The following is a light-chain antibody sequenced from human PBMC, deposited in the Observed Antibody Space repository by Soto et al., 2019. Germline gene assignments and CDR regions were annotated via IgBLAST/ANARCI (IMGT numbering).Light chain of an antibody. CDR2: DAS. Sequence: EIVLTQSPATLSLSPGERATLSCRASQSVSTYLAWYQQKPGQAPRLLIYDASNSAAGIPARFSGSGSGTDFTLPISSLEPEDFAVYYCQQRSTWPLTFGGGTKVEIK. V-gene: IGKV3-11*01. J-gene: IGKJ4*01. CDR3: QQRSTWPLT. CDR1: QSVSTY.